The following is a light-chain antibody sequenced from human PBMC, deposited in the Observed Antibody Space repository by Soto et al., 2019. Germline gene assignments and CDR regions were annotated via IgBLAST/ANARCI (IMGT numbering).Light chain of an antibody. CDR2: KVN. Sequence: QSALTQPASVSGSPGQSITISCTGTSSDVGSSNYVSWYQQHPDNAPKLIISKVNNRPSGVSHRFSGSKSGNMASLTISGLQAEDEAYYYCSSYSRTISHVFFGGGTKLTVL. V-gene: IGLV2-14*01. CDR3: SSYSRTISHVF. J-gene: IGLJ2*01. CDR1: SSDVGSSNY.